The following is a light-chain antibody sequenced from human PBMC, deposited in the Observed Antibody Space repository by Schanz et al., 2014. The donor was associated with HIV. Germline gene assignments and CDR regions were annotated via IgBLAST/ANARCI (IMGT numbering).Light chain of an antibody. J-gene: IGLJ1*01. CDR2: DVT. V-gene: IGLV2-11*01. CDR1: SNDVGTYDF. CDR3: CSYAGRYTFYV. Sequence: QSALTQPASVSGSPGQSVTISCSGSSNDVGTYDFVSWYQQHPGKAPKLMIYDVTKRPSGVPDRFSGSKSGNTASLTISGLQAEDEADYYCCSYAGRYTFYVFGTGTKLTVL.